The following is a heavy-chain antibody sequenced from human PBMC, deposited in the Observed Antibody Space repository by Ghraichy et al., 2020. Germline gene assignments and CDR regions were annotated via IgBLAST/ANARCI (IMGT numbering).Heavy chain of an antibody. Sequence: SVKVSCKASGGTFSSYAISWVRQAPGQGLEWMGGIIPIFGTANYAQKFQGRVTITADESTSTAYMELSSLRSEDTAVYYCARTYYYGSGSHPLDYWGQGTLVTVSS. CDR1: GGTFSSYA. CDR3: ARTYYYGSGSHPLDY. V-gene: IGHV1-69*13. D-gene: IGHD3-10*01. CDR2: IIPIFGTA. J-gene: IGHJ4*02.